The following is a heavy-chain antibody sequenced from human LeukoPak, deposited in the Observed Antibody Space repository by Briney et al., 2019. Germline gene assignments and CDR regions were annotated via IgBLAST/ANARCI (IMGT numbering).Heavy chain of an antibody. CDR3: AKYRQQLVRIFDY. CDR2: ISASGGTT. Sequence: GGSLRLSCAASGFTFSSYAMHWVRQAPGKGPEWVSVISASGGTTYYAESVKDRFTISRDNSKNMLYLQMNSLRVEDTAVYYCAKYRQQLVRIFDYWGQGTLITVSS. CDR1: GFTFSSYA. D-gene: IGHD6-13*01. V-gene: IGHV3-23*01. J-gene: IGHJ4*02.